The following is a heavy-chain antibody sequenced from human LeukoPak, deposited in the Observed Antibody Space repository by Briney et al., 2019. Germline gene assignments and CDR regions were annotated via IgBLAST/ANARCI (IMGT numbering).Heavy chain of an antibody. V-gene: IGHV3-48*03. CDR3: TTLGYHLDS. J-gene: IGHJ4*02. Sequence: GGSLRVSCAASGFDFYAYEMNWVRQAPGKGLEWVAYFAGSDTTTYYADSVKGRFTISRDNAKNSLYLQMNSLRAEDTALYYCTTLGYHLDSWGQGTLVTVSS. CDR1: GFDFYAYE. D-gene: IGHD3-16*02. CDR2: FAGSDTTT.